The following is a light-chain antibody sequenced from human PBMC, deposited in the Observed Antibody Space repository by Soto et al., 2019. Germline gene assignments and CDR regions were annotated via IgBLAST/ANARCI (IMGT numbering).Light chain of an antibody. V-gene: IGKV3-11*01. J-gene: IGKJ5*01. Sequence: EIVLTQSPGTLSLSPGERATLSCRASQSVASNYLAWYQHKPGQAPRLLIYDASNRANGIPARFSGSGSGTDFTLTISSLEPEDFAVYYCQQRSSWPPITFGQGTRLEIK. CDR2: DAS. CDR1: QSVASNY. CDR3: QQRSSWPPIT.